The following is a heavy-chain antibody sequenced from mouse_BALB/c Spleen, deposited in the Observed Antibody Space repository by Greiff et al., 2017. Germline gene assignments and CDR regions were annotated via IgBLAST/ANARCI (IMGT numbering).Heavy chain of an antibody. D-gene: IGHD2-3*01. Sequence: EVQLQQSGAELVKPGASVKLSCTASGFTIKDTYMHGVKQRPEQGLEWIGRIDPANGNTKYDTKFQDKATITADTSSNTAYLQLSSLTPEDTAVYYCAIYGYYDYAVVDWGQGTTVTVSS. V-gene: IGHV14-3*02. J-gene: IGHJ4*01. CDR2: IDPANGNT. CDR3: AIYGYYDYAVVD. CDR1: GFTIKDTY.